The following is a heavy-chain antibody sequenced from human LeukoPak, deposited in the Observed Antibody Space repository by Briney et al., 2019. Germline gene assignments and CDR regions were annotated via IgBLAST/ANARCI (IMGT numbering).Heavy chain of an antibody. CDR1: GFTFSTYW. Sequence: TGGSLRLSCAASGFTFSTYWMHWVRQAPGKGLVWVSRINPDGSRTDYADSVKGRFTISRDNAKNTLYLQMNSLRAEDTAVYYCVNMVRGVITYFDYWGQGTLVTVSS. J-gene: IGHJ4*02. V-gene: IGHV3-74*01. D-gene: IGHD3-10*01. CDR3: VNMVRGVITYFDY. CDR2: INPDGSRT.